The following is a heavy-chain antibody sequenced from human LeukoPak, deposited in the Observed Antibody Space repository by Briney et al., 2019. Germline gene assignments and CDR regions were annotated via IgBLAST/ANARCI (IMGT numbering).Heavy chain of an antibody. Sequence: PGRSLRLSCTASGFTFSDYGMHWVRQAPGKGLEWVAIIWYDGYNKYYADSVRGRFTISRDNSKNTLYLQMNSLRVEDTAVYYCARARDRAEFYFDYWGQGTLVTVSS. CDR1: GFTFSDYG. J-gene: IGHJ4*02. V-gene: IGHV3-33*01. CDR2: IWYDGYNK. D-gene: IGHD1-14*01. CDR3: ARARDRAEFYFDY.